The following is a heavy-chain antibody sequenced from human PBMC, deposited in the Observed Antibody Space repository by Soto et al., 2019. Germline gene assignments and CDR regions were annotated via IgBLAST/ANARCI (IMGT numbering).Heavy chain of an antibody. CDR3: ARDYGGNSVALGS. Sequence: QVQLVESGGGVVQPGRSLRLSCAASGFTLSVYYMTWVRQAPGKGLEWVAVISYDGRNTNYADSVKGRFTISRDNSKNTLFLQMSSLRSEDTAVYYCARDYGGNSVALGSWGQGALVTVSS. J-gene: IGHJ4*02. D-gene: IGHD2-21*02. V-gene: IGHV3-30*04. CDR2: ISYDGRNT. CDR1: GFTLSVYY.